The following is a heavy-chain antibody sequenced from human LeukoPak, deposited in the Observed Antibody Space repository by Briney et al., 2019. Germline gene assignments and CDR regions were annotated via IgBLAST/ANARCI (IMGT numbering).Heavy chain of an antibody. J-gene: IGHJ4*02. V-gene: IGHV1-69*04. CDR2: IIPIFGIA. CDR3: ARALYSGYEYYFDY. D-gene: IGHD5-12*01. CDR1: GGTFSSYA. Sequence: GASVKVSCKASGGTFSSYAISWVRQAPGQGLEWMGRIIPIFGIANYAQKFQGRVTITADKSTSTAYMELSSLRSEDTAVYYCARALYSGYEYYFDYWGQGTLVTVSS.